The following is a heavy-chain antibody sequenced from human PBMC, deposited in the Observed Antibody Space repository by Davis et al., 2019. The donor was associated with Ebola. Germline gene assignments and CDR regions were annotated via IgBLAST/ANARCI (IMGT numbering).Heavy chain of an antibody. CDR2: IYYSGST. J-gene: IGHJ5*02. CDR1: GGTISSYY. Sequence: SETLSLTCTVSGGTISSYYWSWIRQPPGKGLEWTGFIYYSGSTDYNPSLKSRVTISVDTSKNQFSLKLSSVTAADTAVYYCAVDIHCTNGVCSYFDPWGQGTLVTVSS. D-gene: IGHD2-8*01. CDR3: AVDIHCTNGVCSYFDP. V-gene: IGHV4-59*01.